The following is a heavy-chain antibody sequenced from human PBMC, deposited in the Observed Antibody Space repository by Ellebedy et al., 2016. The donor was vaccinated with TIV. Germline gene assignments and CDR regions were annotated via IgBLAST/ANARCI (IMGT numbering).Heavy chain of an antibody. J-gene: IGHJ4*02. CDR2: IIPILGIA. Sequence: AASVKVSCKASGGTFSSYAISWVRQAPGQGLEWMGRIIPILGIANYAQKFQGRVTMTEDTSTDTAYMELSSLRSEDTAVYYCATVGATTDIGYFDYWGQGTLVTVSS. D-gene: IGHD1-26*01. V-gene: IGHV1-69*04. CDR1: GGTFSSYA. CDR3: ATVGATTDIGYFDY.